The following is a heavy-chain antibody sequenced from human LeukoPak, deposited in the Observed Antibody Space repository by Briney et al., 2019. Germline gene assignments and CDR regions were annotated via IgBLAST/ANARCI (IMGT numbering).Heavy chain of an antibody. CDR1: GFTFSSYG. CDR3: AKFPLGTAMVDVDY. CDR2: IRYDGSKK. J-gene: IGHJ4*02. D-gene: IGHD5-18*01. V-gene: IGHV3-30*02. Sequence: GGSLRLSCAASGFTFSSYGMHWVRQAPGKGLEWVAFIRYDGSKKYYTDSVKGRFTISRDNSKNTLYLQMNSLRAEDTAVYYCAKFPLGTAMVDVDYWGQGTLVTVSS.